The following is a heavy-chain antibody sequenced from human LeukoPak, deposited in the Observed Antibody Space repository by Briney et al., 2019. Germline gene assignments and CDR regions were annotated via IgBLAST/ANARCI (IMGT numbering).Heavy chain of an antibody. J-gene: IGHJ4*02. D-gene: IGHD3-3*01. Sequence: PGGSLRLSCAVSGFTFSSSSMNWARQAPGKGLEWVSSISSSSSYIYYADSVKGRFTISRDNAKNSLYLQMDSLRAEDTAVYYCATSDDLWSGMDNWGQGTLVTVSS. CDR2: ISSSSSYI. V-gene: IGHV3-21*01. CDR1: GFTFSSSS. CDR3: ATSDDLWSGMDN.